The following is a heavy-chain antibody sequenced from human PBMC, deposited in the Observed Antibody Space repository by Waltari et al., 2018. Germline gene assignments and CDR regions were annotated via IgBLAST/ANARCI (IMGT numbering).Heavy chain of an antibody. CDR1: GFTFSSYW. J-gene: IGHJ4*02. CDR3: ARDCSGGSCYGAFDY. CDR2: INSDGSST. D-gene: IGHD2-15*01. Sequence: EVQLVESGGGLVQPGGSLRLSCAAYGFTFSSYWMHWVRQAPGKGLVWVSRINSDGSSTSYADSVKGRFTISRDNAKNTPYLQMNSLRAEDTAVYYCARDCSGGSCYGAFDYWGQGTLVTVSS. V-gene: IGHV3-74*01.